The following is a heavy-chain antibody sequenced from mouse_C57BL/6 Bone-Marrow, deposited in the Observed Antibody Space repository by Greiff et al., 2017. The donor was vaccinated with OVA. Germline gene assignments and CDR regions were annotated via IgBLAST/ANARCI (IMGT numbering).Heavy chain of an antibody. CDR1: GYTFTDYN. Sequence: EVQLQQSGPELAKPGASVKIPCKASGYTFTDYNMDWVKQSHGQSLEWIGDINANNGGTIYNQKFKGKATLTVDKSSSTAYMELRSLTSEDTAVYYCARGGYYDCDGGAWFAYWGQGTLVTVTA. D-gene: IGHD2-4*01. J-gene: IGHJ3*01. CDR3: ARGGYYDCDGGAWFAY. CDR2: INANNGGT. V-gene: IGHV1-18*01.